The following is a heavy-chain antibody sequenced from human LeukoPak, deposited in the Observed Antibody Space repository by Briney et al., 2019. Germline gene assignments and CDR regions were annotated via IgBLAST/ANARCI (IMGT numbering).Heavy chain of an antibody. CDR1: GYTFTSYY. J-gene: IGHJ4*02. CDR3: ERDFRATFGGVMASAFDY. V-gene: IGHV1-46*01. D-gene: IGHD3-16*01. Sequence: ASVKVSCKASGYTFTSYYMHWVRQAPGQGLEWMGIINPSGGSTSYAQKFQGRVTMTRGTSTSTVYMELRSLRSEDTAVYYCERDFRATFGGVMASAFDYWGQGTLVTVSS. CDR2: INPSGGST.